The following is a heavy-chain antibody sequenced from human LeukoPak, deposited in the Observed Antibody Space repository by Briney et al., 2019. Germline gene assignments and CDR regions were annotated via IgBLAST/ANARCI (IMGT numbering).Heavy chain of an antibody. J-gene: IGHJ4*02. Sequence: GGSLRLSCAASGFTFSSYWMSWVRQAPGKGLEWVANIKQDGSEKYYVDSVKGRFTISRDNAKNSLYLQMNSLRAEDTAVYYCARRGYSGSYHFDYWGQGTLVTVSS. CDR3: ARRGYSGSYHFDY. CDR1: GFTFSSYW. V-gene: IGHV3-7*01. CDR2: IKQDGSEK. D-gene: IGHD1-26*01.